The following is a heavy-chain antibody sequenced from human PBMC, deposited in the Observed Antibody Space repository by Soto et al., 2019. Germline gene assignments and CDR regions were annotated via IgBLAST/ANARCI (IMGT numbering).Heavy chain of an antibody. Sequence: SVKVSCKASGGTFSSYAISWVRQAPGQGLEWMGGIIPIFGTANYAQKFQGRVTITADESTSTAYMELSSLRSEDTAVYYCARGRAWSDWNDVPYRMDVWGQGTTVTVSS. V-gene: IGHV1-69*13. CDR3: ARGRAWSDWNDVPYRMDV. J-gene: IGHJ6*02. D-gene: IGHD1-1*01. CDR2: IIPIFGTA. CDR1: GGTFSSYA.